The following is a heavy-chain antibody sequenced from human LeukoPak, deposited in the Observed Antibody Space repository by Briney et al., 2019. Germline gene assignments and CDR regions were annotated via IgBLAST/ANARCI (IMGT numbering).Heavy chain of an antibody. CDR3: ARSIAVAGNDAFDI. CDR1: GGSINSYY. V-gene: IGHV4-59*01. CDR2: IYYSGRT. D-gene: IGHD6-19*01. Sequence: SETLSLTCTVSGGSINSYYWSWIRQPPGKGLEWIGYIYYSGRTNYNPSLKSRVTISVDTSKNQFSLKPTSVTAADTAVYYCARSIAVAGNDAFDIWGRGTMVTVSS. J-gene: IGHJ3*02.